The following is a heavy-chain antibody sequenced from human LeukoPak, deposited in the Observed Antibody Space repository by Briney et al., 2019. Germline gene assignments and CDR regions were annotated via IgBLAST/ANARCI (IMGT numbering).Heavy chain of an antibody. J-gene: IGHJ4*02. CDR3: ARDDPQRWLQFGPFFDY. D-gene: IGHD5-24*01. Sequence: ASVKVSCKASGYTFTSYCMHWVRQAPGQGLEWMGIINPSGGSTSYAQKFQGRVTMTRDMSTSTVYMELSSLRSEDTAVYYCARDDPQRWLQFGPFFDYWGQGTLVTVSS. CDR2: INPSGGST. V-gene: IGHV1-46*01. CDR1: GYTFTSYC.